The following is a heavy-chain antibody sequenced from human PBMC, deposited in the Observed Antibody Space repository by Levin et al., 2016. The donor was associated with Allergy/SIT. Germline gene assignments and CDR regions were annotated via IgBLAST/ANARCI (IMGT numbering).Heavy chain of an antibody. CDR3: ARGGYCSGGSCYSSWFDP. CDR2: INAGNGNT. CDR1: GYTFTSYA. D-gene: IGHD2-15*01. J-gene: IGHJ5*02. Sequence: ASVKVSCKASGYTFTSYAMHWVRQAPGQRLEWMGWINAGNGNTKYSQKFQGRVTITRDTSASTAYMELSSLRSEDTAVYYCARGGYCSGGSCYSSWFDPWGQGTLVTVSS. V-gene: IGHV1-3*01.